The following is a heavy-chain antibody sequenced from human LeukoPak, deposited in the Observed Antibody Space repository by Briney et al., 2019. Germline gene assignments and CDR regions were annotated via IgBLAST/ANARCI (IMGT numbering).Heavy chain of an antibody. D-gene: IGHD2-21*02. V-gene: IGHV3-33*01. CDR1: GFTFSSYG. CDR2: IWYDGSNK. J-gene: IGHJ4*02. CDR3: ARDALWGIAGGDCPFDH. Sequence: GRSLRLSCAASGFTFSSYGMHWVRQAPGKGLEWVAVIWYDGSNKYYADSVKGRFTISRDNSKNTLYLQMNSLRAEDTAVYYCARDALWGIAGGDCPFDHWGQGTLVTVSS.